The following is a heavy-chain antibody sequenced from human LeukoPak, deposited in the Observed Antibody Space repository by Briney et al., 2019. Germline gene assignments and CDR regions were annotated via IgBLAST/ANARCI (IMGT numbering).Heavy chain of an antibody. V-gene: IGHV1-18*01. CDR3: ARELLLRFSITGQGDTDY. CDR2: ISAYNGNT. J-gene: IGHJ4*02. CDR1: GYTFTSYG. D-gene: IGHD3-3*01. Sequence: GASVKVSCKASGYTFTSYGISWVRQAPGQGLEWMGWISAYNGNTNYAQKFQGRVTMTRDTSISTAYMELSRLRSDDTAVYYCARELLLRFSITGQGDTDYWGQGTLVTVSS.